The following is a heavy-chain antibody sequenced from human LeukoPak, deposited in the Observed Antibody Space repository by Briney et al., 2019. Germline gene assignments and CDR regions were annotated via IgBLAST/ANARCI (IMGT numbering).Heavy chain of an antibody. CDR3: ARMYYGSGSYYNVPPGAFDI. CDR2: IYPGDSDT. Sequence: GESLKISCKGSGYSFTSYWIGWVRQMPGKGLEWMGIIYPGDSDTRYSPSFQGQVTISADKSISTAYLQWSSLKASDTAMYCCARMYYGSGSYYNVPPGAFDIWGQGTMVIVSS. D-gene: IGHD3-10*01. J-gene: IGHJ3*02. V-gene: IGHV5-51*01. CDR1: GYSFTSYW.